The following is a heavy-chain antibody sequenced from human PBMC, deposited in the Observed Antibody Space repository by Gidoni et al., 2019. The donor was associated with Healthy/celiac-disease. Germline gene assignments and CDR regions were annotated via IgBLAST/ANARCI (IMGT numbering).Heavy chain of an antibody. J-gene: IGHJ2*01. CDR3: ARHMIGVPAAIRQGYFDL. Sequence: QLQLQESGPGLVKPSETLSLTCTVSGGPISSSSYYWGWIRQPPGKGLEWIGSIYYSGSTYYNPSLKSRVTISVDTSKNQFSLKLSSVTAADTAVYYCARHMIGVPAAIRQGYFDLWGRGTLVTVSS. CDR1: GGPISSSSYY. V-gene: IGHV4-39*01. D-gene: IGHD2-2*02. CDR2: IYYSGST.